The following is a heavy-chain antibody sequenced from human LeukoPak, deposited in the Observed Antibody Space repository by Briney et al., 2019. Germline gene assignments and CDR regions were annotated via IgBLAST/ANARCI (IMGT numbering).Heavy chain of an antibody. D-gene: IGHD2-8*01. J-gene: IGHJ4*02. CDR2: IYHTGST. CDR1: RGSVSSSTYY. V-gene: IGHV4-39*07. Sequence: PSETLSLTCTVSRGSVSSSTYYWSCVRQPPGKGLEWIASIYHTGSTYYNPSLKSRVTISLDMSKNEFFLTMTSVTAADTAVYFCTAEKNGSPHYRGQGTQVTVSS. CDR3: TAEKNGSPHY.